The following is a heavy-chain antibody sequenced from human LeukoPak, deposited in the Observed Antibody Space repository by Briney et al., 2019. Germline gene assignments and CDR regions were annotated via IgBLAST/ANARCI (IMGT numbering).Heavy chain of an antibody. CDR1: GGSFSSGGYS. CDR2: IYHSGST. J-gene: IGHJ4*02. CDR3: ARGEGYSYGPHFDY. Sequence: PSETLSLTCAVSGGSFSSGGYSWSWIRQPPGKGLEWIGYIYHSGSTYYNPSLKSRVTISVDTSKNQFSLKLSSVTAADTAVYYCARGEGYSYGPHFDYWGQGTLVTVSS. V-gene: IGHV4-30-2*05. D-gene: IGHD5-18*01.